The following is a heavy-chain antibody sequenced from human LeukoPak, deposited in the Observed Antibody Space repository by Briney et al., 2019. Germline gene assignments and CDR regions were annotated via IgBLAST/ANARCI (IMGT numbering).Heavy chain of an antibody. CDR2: IIPILGIA. Sequence: SVKVSCKASGGTFSSYAISWVRQAPGQGLEWMGRIIPILGIANYAQKFQGRVTITADKSTSTAYMELSSLRSEDTAVYYCARGFDDYYYGMDVWGQGTTVTVSS. CDR3: ARGFDDYYYGMDV. J-gene: IGHJ6*02. CDR1: GGTFSSYA. V-gene: IGHV1-69*04.